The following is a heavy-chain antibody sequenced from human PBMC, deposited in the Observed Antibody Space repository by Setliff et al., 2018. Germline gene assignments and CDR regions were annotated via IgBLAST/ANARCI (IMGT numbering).Heavy chain of an antibody. J-gene: IGHJ3*02. D-gene: IGHD3-10*01. V-gene: IGHV5-51*01. CDR3: ARHFGASDAFDI. CDR1: GYSFTSYW. CDR2: IYPGDSDT. Sequence: PGESLTISCKASGYSFTSYWNGWVRQMPGKGLEWMGIIYPGDSDTRYSPSFQGKVTISADKSISTAYLQWSSLKASDTAMCYCARHFGASDAFDIWGQGTMVTVSS.